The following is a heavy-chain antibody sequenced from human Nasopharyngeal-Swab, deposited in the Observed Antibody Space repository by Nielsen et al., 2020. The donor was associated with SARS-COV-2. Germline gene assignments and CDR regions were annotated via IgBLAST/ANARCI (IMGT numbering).Heavy chain of an antibody. V-gene: IGHV5-51*01. Sequence: KVSCKGSGYSFTSYWIGWVRQMPGKGLEWMGIIYPGDSDTRYSPSFQGQVTISADKSISTAYLQWSSLKASDTAMYYCARHKYYYYYGMDVWGQETTVTVSS. CDR2: IYPGDSDT. J-gene: IGHJ6*02. CDR1: GYSFTSYW. CDR3: ARHKYYYYYGMDV.